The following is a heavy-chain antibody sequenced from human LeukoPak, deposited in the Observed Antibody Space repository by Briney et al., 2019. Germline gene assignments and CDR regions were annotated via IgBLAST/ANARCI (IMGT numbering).Heavy chain of an antibody. Sequence: PSETLSLTCAVYGGSFSGYYWSWIRQPPGKGLEWIREINHSGSTNYNPSLKSRVTISVDTSKNQFSLKLSSVTAADTAVYYCARERYYYYYMDVWGKGSTVTVSS. CDR1: GGSFSGYY. V-gene: IGHV4-34*01. CDR3: ARERYYYYYMDV. CDR2: INHSGST. J-gene: IGHJ6*03.